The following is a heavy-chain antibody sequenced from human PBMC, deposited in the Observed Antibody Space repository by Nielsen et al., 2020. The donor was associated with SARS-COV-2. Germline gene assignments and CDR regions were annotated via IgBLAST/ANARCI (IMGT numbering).Heavy chain of an antibody. CDR3: ARGGRVQLATIHFDY. CDR1: GYTFTSYA. V-gene: IGHV1-3*01. CDR2: INAGNGNT. J-gene: IGHJ4*02. D-gene: IGHD5-12*01. Sequence: ASVKVSCKASGYTFTSYAMHWVRQAPGQRLEWMGWINAGNGNTKYSQKFQGRVTMTRNTSISTAYMELSSLRSEDTAVYYCARGGRVQLATIHFDYWGQGTLVTVSS.